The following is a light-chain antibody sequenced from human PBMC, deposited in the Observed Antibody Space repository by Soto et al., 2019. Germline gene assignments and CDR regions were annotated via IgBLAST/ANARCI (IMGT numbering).Light chain of an antibody. J-gene: IGKJ5*01. CDR1: QTVGKNY. Sequence: EVVLTQSPATLSVSPRERATLSCRASQTVGKNYLAWYQQKPGQAPRLLIYGASSRATGIPDRFSGSGSGTDFTLTISRLEPEDFAVYYCQQYGSSPPITFGQGTRLEI. CDR3: QQYGSSPPIT. V-gene: IGKV3-20*01. CDR2: GAS.